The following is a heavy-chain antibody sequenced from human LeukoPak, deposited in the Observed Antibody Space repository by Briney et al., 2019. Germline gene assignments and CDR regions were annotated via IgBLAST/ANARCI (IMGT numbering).Heavy chain of an antibody. CDR2: MNSNTGNT. Sequence: ASVKVSCKASGFTLTNFDINWVRQATGQGLEWMGWMNSNTGNTGYAQEFQGRVTMTRDTPIGTAYMELTNLRSEDTAVYYCARGRRGSSGPWSWYLDLWGRGTLVTASS. V-gene: IGHV1-8*01. CDR1: GFTLTNFD. CDR3: ARGRRGSSGPWSWYLDL. D-gene: IGHD3-22*01. J-gene: IGHJ2*01.